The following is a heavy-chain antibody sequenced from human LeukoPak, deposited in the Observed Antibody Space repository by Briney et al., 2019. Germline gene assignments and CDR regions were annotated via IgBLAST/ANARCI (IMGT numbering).Heavy chain of an antibody. D-gene: IGHD5-24*01. V-gene: IGHV1-2*06. CDR1: GYTFTGYY. Sequence: ASVKVPCKASGYTFTGYYMHWVRQAPGQGLEWMGRINPNSGDTNYAQKFQGRVTMTRDTSISTAYMELSRLRSDDTAVYYCARDRGSRGYLDYWGQGTLVTVSS. CDR2: INPNSGDT. J-gene: IGHJ4*02. CDR3: ARDRGSRGYLDY.